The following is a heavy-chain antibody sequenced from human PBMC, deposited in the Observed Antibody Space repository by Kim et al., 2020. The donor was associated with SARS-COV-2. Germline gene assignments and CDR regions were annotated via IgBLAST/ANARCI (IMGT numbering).Heavy chain of an antibody. CDR1: GFTFSSYS. CDR3: ARDNYYGSGSYQL. D-gene: IGHD3-10*01. CDR2: ISSSSSYI. V-gene: IGHV3-21*01. J-gene: IGHJ4*02. Sequence: GGSLRLSCAASGFTFSSYSMNWVRQAPGKGLEWVASISSSSSYIYYEDSVKGRFTISRDNAKNSLNLQMNSLRAEDTAVYYCARDNYYGSGSYQLWGQGTLFTVSS.